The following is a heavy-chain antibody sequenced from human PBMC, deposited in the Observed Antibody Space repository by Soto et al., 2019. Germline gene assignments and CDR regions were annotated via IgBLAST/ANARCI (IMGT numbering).Heavy chain of an antibody. D-gene: IGHD2-2*02. CDR1: VGTFSSYA. CDR2: IIPIFGTA. V-gene: IGHV1-69*13. Sequence: SVKVSCNASVGTFSSYAISCVRRAPGQGLEWMGGIIPIFGTANYAQKFQGRVTITADESTSTAYMELSSLRSEDTAVYYCARAENFLVPAAINYYYYGMDVWGQGTTVTVSS. J-gene: IGHJ6*02. CDR3: ARAENFLVPAAINYYYYGMDV.